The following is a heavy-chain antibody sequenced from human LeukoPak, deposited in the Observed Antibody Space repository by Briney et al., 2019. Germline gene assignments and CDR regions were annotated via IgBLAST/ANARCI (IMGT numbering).Heavy chain of an antibody. V-gene: IGHV4-59*08. Sequence: SETLSLTCTVSGGSISSYYWSWVRQPPGKGLEWIGYIYYTGNTKYNASLKSRVTISVDTSKNQFSLKLSSVTAADTAVYYCARHSRSGYSGYENAFDIWGQGTMVTVSS. CDR2: IYYTGNT. J-gene: IGHJ3*02. D-gene: IGHD5-12*01. CDR3: ARHSRSGYSGYENAFDI. CDR1: GGSISSYY.